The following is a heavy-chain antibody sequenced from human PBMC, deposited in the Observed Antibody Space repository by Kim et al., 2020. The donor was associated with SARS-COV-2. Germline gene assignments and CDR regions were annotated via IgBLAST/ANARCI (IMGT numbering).Heavy chain of an antibody. J-gene: IGHJ4*02. Sequence: GGSLRLSCAASGFTFSRHWVNWVRQPPGKGLEWVANMNENVSEKHYVDSVKGRFTISRDNAKNSAWLQMNSLRAEDTAVYFCSTISQETSYDYWGQGVLVTVSS. V-gene: IGHV3-7*03. D-gene: IGHD3-3*02. CDR3: STISQETSYDY. CDR2: MNENVSEK. CDR1: GFTFSRHW.